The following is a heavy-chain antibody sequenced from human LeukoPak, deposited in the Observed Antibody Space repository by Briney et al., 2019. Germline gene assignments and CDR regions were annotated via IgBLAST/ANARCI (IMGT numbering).Heavy chain of an antibody. CDR3: ARHATMVNKVFPS. CDR1: GGSITSYS. Sequence: PSETLSLTCTVSGGSITSYSWSWIRQPPGKGLEWIGCIYYPGSTNFNPSLKSRVTISVDTSKNQFSLKLSSVTAADTAVYYCARHATMVNKVFPSWGQGTLVTVTS. D-gene: IGHD4/OR15-4a*01. CDR2: IYYPGST. J-gene: IGHJ5*02. V-gene: IGHV4-59*08.